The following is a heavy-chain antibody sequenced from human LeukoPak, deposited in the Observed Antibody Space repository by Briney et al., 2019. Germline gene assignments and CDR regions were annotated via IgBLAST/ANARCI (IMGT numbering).Heavy chain of an antibody. CDR2: IFYSGST. D-gene: IGHD6-19*01. CDR3: ARRITSSGWYRDDY. J-gene: IGHJ4*02. V-gene: IGHV4-59*08. CDR1: GDSINSYH. Sequence: SETLSLTCTVSGDSINSYHWSWIRQPPGKGLEWIGYIFYSGSTNYNPSLKSRVTISVDTSKNQFSLKLSSVTAADTAVYYCARRITSSGWYRDDYWGQGTLVTVSS.